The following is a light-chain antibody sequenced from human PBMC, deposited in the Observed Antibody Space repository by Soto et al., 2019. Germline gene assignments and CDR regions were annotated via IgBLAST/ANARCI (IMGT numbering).Light chain of an antibody. CDR2: EGS. V-gene: IGLV2-23*01. CDR1: SSDVGTYNL. Sequence: QSALTQPASVSGSPGQSITISCTGTSSDVGTYNLVSWYQHHPGKAPKLMIYEGSKRPSGVSNRFSGSKSGNTASLTISGLQAEDEAEYYCCSYAGSSTYVFGTGTKLTVL. J-gene: IGLJ1*01. CDR3: CSYAGSSTYV.